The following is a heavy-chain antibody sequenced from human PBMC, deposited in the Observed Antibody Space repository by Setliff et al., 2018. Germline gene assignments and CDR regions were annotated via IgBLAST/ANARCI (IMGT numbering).Heavy chain of an antibody. CDR2: ISASSSTI. J-gene: IGHJ5*02. CDR1: GFTFSRYS. V-gene: IGHV3-48*01. Sequence: GWSLRLSCAASGFTFSRYSMNWVRQGPGKGLEWVSYISASSSTIYYSGSVKGRFTISRDNAKNSLFLQMNGLRADDTAVYYCARDLDGGNGHDLWGRGTLVTVSS. CDR3: ARDLDGGNGHDL. D-gene: IGHD2-15*01.